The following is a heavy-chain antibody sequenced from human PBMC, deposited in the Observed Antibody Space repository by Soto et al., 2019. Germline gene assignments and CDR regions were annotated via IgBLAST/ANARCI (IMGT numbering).Heavy chain of an antibody. CDR1: GDSVSSNSAA. J-gene: IGHJ6*02. CDR3: AREYSSSSVDYYYYGMDV. CDR2: TYYRSKWYN. V-gene: IGHV6-1*01. D-gene: IGHD6-6*01. Sequence: SQTLSLTCAISGDSVSSNSAAWNWIRQSPSRGLEWLGRTYYRSKWYNDYAVSVKSRITINPDTSKNQFSLQLNFVTPEDTAVYYCAREYSSSSVDYYYYGMDVWGQGTTVTVSS.